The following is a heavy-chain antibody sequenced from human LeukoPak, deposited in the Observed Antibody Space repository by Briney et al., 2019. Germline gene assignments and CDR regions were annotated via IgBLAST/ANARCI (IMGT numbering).Heavy chain of an antibody. V-gene: IGHV3-23*01. CDR3: AKYYYDSSGYYRFSDF. CDR2: ISGSGGST. J-gene: IGHJ4*02. Sequence: GGSLRLSCAASGFPFSSHAMSWVRQAPGKGLEWVSGISGSGGSTYYADSVKGRFTISRDTSNNTLYPQMNSLRAEDTAVYYCAKYYYDSSGYYRFSDFWGQGTLVTVSS. D-gene: IGHD3-22*01. CDR1: GFPFSSHA.